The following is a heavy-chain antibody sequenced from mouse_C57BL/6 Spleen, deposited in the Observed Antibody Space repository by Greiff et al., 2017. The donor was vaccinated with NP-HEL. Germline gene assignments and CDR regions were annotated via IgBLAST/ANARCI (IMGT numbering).Heavy chain of an antibody. CDR3: ARRGYDGYAKDY. J-gene: IGHJ4*01. CDR2: IHPHSGST. V-gene: IGHV1-64*01. Sequence: VQLQQPGAELVKPGASVKLSCKASGYTFTSYWMHWVKQRPGQGLEWIGMIHPHSGSTNYNEKFKSKATLTVDKSSSTAYMQLSSLTSEDSAVYYCARRGYDGYAKDYWGQGTSVTVSS. D-gene: IGHD2-3*01. CDR1: GYTFTSYW.